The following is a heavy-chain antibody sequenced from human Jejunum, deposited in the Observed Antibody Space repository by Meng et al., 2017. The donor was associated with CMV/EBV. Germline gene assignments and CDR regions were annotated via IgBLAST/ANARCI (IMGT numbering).Heavy chain of an antibody. J-gene: IGHJ5*02. CDR2: IITIGGIT. D-gene: IGHD4-17*01. Sequence: VFPLELGGVWVRPGLSLILPCAPFGFPCSSYAMTCVRQAPENGLEGVSSIITIGGITYYEQSVSGHFTISRDKSKNTLYLQMGILRADDTALYDCVKSKDFGDSCPGASWGQGILVTVSS. CDR3: VKSKDFGDSCPGAS. CDR1: GFPCSSYA. V-gene: IGHV3-23*01.